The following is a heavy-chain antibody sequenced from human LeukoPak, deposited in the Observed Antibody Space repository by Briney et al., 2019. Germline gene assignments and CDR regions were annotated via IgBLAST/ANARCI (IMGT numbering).Heavy chain of an antibody. CDR3: ARLGDSSGYYYVPYYFDY. Sequence: SETLSLTCTVSGGSISSYYWSWIRQPPGKGLEWIGSIYYSGSTYYNPSLKSRVTISVDTSKNQFSLKLSSVTAADTAVYYCARLGDSSGYYYVPYYFDYWGQGTLVTVSS. J-gene: IGHJ4*02. D-gene: IGHD3-22*01. CDR1: GGSISSYY. V-gene: IGHV4-39*01. CDR2: IYYSGST.